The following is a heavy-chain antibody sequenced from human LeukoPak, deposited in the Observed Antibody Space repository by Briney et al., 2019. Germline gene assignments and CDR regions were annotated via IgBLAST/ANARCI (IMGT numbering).Heavy chain of an antibody. CDR2: ISSSSSYI. V-gene: IGHV3-21*04. CDR1: GFTFSSYS. J-gene: IGHJ4*02. Sequence: PGGSLRLSCAASGFTFSSYSMNWVRQAPGKGLEWVSSISSSSSYIYYADSVKGRFTISRDNSKNTLYLQMNSLRAEDTAVYYCAKSTLGYCSGGSCFHFDYWGQGTLVTVSS. CDR3: AKSTLGYCSGGSCFHFDY. D-gene: IGHD2-15*01.